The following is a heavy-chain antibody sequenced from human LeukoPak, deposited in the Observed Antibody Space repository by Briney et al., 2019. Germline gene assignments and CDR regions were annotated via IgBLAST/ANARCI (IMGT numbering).Heavy chain of an antibody. CDR1: GFTFSSYA. V-gene: IGHV3-23*01. J-gene: IGHJ4*02. CDR3: AKVFLGDSSGYYFKYYFDY. Sequence: PGGSLRLSCAASGFTFSSYAMSWVRQAPGKGLEWVSAISGSGGSTYYADSVKGRFTISRDNSKNTLYLQMNSLRAEDTAVYYCAKVFLGDSSGYYFKYYFDYCGQKTLLTVSS. D-gene: IGHD3-22*01. CDR2: ISGSGGST.